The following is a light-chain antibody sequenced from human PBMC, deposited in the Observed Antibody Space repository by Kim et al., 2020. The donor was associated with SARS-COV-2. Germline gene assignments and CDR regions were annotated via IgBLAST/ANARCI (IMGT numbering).Light chain of an antibody. V-gene: IGLV2-14*03. J-gene: IGLJ1*01. CDR2: GVD. CDR3: SSYITSISYV. Sequence: QSALTQPASVSGSPGQSITISCTGTSSDVGNFNYVSWYQQHPGKAPKLMISGVDNRPSGVSNRFSGSKSGNTASLTISGLQAEDEADYYCSSYITSISYVFGTGTKVTVL. CDR1: SSDVGNFNY.